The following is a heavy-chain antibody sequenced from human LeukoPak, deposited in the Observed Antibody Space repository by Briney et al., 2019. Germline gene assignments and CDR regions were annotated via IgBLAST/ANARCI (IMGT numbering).Heavy chain of an antibody. Sequence: GGCLRLSCAASGFTCSGSAMHWVRQASGKGLEWVSSISSSSSYIYYADSVKGRFTISRDNAKNSLYLQMNSLRAEDTAVYYCARESGIAAALGLWGQGTLVTVSS. CDR3: ARESGIAAALGL. V-gene: IGHV3-21*01. J-gene: IGHJ4*02. CDR2: ISSSSSYI. D-gene: IGHD6-13*01. CDR1: GFTCSGSA.